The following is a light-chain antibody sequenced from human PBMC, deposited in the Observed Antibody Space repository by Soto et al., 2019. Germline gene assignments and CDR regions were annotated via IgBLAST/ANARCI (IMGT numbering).Light chain of an antibody. CDR2: LEGSGSY. Sequence: QCVLTQASSVSASLGSSVKLTCTLSSGHSSYIIAWHQQQTGKAPRYLMKLEGSGSYNKGSGVPDRFSGYSSGADRYLTISNLQFEDEADYYCETWDSNTRVFGGGTKVTVL. J-gene: IGLJ3*02. CDR1: SGHSSYI. CDR3: ETWDSNTRV. V-gene: IGLV4-60*02.